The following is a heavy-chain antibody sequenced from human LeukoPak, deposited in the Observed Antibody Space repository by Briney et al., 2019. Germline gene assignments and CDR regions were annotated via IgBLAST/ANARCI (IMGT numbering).Heavy chain of an antibody. V-gene: IGHV4-59*01. CDR1: GGSISPYY. J-gene: IGHJ4*02. D-gene: IGHD1/OR15-1a*01. Sequence: SETLSLTCTVSGGSISPYYWSWIRQSPGKGLEWIGYIYYRGSTDYNPSLKSRVTISVDTSKNQFSLKLSSVTAADTAVCYCARDRHWTNDWVFDYWGQGTLVTVSS. CDR2: IYYRGST. CDR3: ARDRHWTNDWVFDY.